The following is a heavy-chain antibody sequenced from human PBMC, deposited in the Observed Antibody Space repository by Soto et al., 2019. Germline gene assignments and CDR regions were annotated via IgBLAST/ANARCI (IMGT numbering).Heavy chain of an antibody. CDR2: ISGSGGST. J-gene: IGHJ5*02. V-gene: IGHV3-23*01. CDR1: GLTFSSYA. Sequence: EVQLLESGGGLVQPGGSLRLSCAASGLTFSSYAMSWVRQAPGKGLEWVSAISGSGGSTYYADSVKGRFTISRDNSKNTLYLQMNSQRAEDTAVYYCAADVDTAMGGDWFDPWGQGTLVTVSS. CDR3: AADVDTAMGGDWFDP. D-gene: IGHD5-18*01.